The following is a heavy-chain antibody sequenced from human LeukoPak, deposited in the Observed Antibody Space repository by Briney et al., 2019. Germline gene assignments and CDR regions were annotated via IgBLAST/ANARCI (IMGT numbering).Heavy chain of an antibody. V-gene: IGHV4-38-2*02. J-gene: IGHJ3*02. Sequence: SETLSLTCTVSGGSISSYYWGWIRQPPGKGLEWIGSIYHSGSTYYNPSLKSRVTISVDTSKNQFSLKLSSVTAADTAVYYCARGGTQNQPVEAFDIWGQGTMVTVSS. D-gene: IGHD1-14*01. CDR1: GGSISSYY. CDR3: ARGGTQNQPVEAFDI. CDR2: IYHSGST.